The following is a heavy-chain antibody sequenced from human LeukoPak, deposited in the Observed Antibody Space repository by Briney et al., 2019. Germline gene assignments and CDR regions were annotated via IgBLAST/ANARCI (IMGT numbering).Heavy chain of an antibody. CDR3: ASHQWLNSRGWFDP. J-gene: IGHJ5*02. Sequence: SETLSLTCTVSDDSISSYYWSWIRQPPGKGLEWIGYIYYSGSTNYNPSLKSRVTISVDTSKNQFSLKLSSVTAADTAVYHCASHQWLNSRGWFDPWGQGTLVTVSS. V-gene: IGHV4-59*01. CDR1: DDSISSYY. CDR2: IYYSGST. D-gene: IGHD6-19*01.